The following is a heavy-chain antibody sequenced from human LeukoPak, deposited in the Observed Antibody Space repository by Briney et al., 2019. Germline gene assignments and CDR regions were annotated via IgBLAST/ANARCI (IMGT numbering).Heavy chain of an antibody. D-gene: IGHD4-23*01. J-gene: IGHJ4*02. CDR3: AISFAVYGGNS. CDR1: GYTFTGYY. V-gene: IGHV1-2*02. Sequence: ASVKVSCKASGYTFTGYYVHWVRQAPGQGLEWMGWINPSSGGTNYAQKFQGRVTMTRDMSISTAYMVLSSLRSDDTAVYYCAISFAVYGGNSWGQGTLVTVSS. CDR2: INPSSGGT.